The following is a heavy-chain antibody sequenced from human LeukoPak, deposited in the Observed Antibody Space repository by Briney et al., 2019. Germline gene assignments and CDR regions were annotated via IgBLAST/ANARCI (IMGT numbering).Heavy chain of an antibody. J-gene: IGHJ3*02. D-gene: IGHD6-13*01. CDR3: TRQQLDAFDI. Sequence: GGSLRLSCAASGFTFSTYWMHWVRQAPGTGLVWVSRINSDGSSTTYADSVKGRFTISGGNAKNTLSLQMNSLRAEDTAVYYCTRQQLDAFDIWGPGTMVTVSS. V-gene: IGHV3-74*01. CDR1: GFTFSTYW. CDR2: INSDGSST.